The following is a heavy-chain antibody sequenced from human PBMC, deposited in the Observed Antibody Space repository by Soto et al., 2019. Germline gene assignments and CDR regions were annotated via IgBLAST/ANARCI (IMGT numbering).Heavy chain of an antibody. CDR2: IHHSGST. D-gene: IGHD1-26*01. V-gene: IGHV4-4*02. Sequence: SETLSLTCAVPGGSISISNWWSWVRQTPGKGLEWIGQIHHSGSTNYSPSLTSRVTISVDKSKNQFSLKMNSVTAADTAVYYCARGGYYFYMDVWGKGTTVTVSS. CDR3: ARGGYYFYMDV. J-gene: IGHJ6*03. CDR1: GGSISISNW.